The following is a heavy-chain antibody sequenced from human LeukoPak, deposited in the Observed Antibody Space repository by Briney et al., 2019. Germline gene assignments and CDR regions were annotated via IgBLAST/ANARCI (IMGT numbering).Heavy chain of an antibody. CDR1: GGTFSSYA. J-gene: IGHJ4*02. D-gene: IGHD4-17*01. CDR3: ARDEGLSTVTTGYFDY. CDR2: IIPIFGTA. V-gene: IGHV1-69*06. Sequence: GASVKVSCKASGGTFSSYAISWVRQAPGQGLEWRGGIIPIFGTANYAQKFQGRGTITADKSTSTAYMELSSLRSEDTAVYYCARDEGLSTVTTGYFDYWGQGTLVTVSS.